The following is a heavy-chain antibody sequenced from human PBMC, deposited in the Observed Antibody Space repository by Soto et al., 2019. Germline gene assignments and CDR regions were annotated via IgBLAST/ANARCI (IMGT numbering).Heavy chain of an antibody. J-gene: IGHJ4*02. CDR3: ARRAGSGSYYFDY. CDR1: GFTFSSYA. CDR2: ISTSGSGT. Sequence: GGSLRLSCAASGFTFSSYAMSWVRQAPGKGLEWVSAISTSGSGTYYTDSVQGRFTISRDNSRNTLSLLMNSLRAEDTAIYYCARRAGSGSYYFDYWGQGALVTVSS. D-gene: IGHD3-10*01. V-gene: IGHV3-23*01.